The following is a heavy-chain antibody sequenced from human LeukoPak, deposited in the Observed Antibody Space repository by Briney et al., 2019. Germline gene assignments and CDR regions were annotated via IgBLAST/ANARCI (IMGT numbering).Heavy chain of an antibody. J-gene: IGHJ4*02. Sequence: GGSLRLSCAASGFTFDDYAMHWVRQAPGKGLEWVSGISWNSGSIGYADSVKGRFTVSRDNSKNTLYLQMNSLRAEDTAVYYCAKDTAGYTYGFGYFDYWGQGTLVTVSS. V-gene: IGHV3-9*01. D-gene: IGHD5-18*01. CDR1: GFTFDDYA. CDR3: AKDTAGYTYGFGYFDY. CDR2: ISWNSGSI.